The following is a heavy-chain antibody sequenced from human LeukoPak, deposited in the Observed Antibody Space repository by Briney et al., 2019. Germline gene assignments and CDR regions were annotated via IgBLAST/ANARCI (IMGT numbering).Heavy chain of an antibody. J-gene: IGHJ4*02. CDR1: GGSVSSGTYY. V-gene: IGHV4-61*01. Sequence: SETLSLTCTVSGGSVSSGTYYWSWIRQPPGKGLEWIGYIYYSGSTNYNPSLKSRVTISVDTSKNQFSLKLSSVTAADTAVYYCARHVYRVAVALDYWGQGTLVTVSS. D-gene: IGHD6-19*01. CDR3: ARHVYRVAVALDY. CDR2: IYYSGST.